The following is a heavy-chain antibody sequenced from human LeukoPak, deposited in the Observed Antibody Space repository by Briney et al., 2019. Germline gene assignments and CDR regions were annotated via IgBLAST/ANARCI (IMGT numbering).Heavy chain of an antibody. D-gene: IGHD6-13*01. V-gene: IGHV4-34*01. J-gene: IGHJ6*02. CDR3: ARGYSSSWYLYYYYYGMDV. CDR2: INHSGST. CDR1: GGSFSGYY. Sequence: SETLSLTCAVYGGSFSGYYWSWIRQPPGKGLEWIGEINHSGSTNYNPSLKSRVTISVDTSKNQFSLKLSSVTAADTAVYHCARGYSSSWYLYYYYYGMDVWGQGTTVTVSS.